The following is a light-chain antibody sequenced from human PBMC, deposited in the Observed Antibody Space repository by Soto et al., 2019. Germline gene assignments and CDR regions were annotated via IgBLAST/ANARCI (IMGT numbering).Light chain of an antibody. J-gene: IGLJ3*02. V-gene: IGLV2-14*03. Sequence: QSALTQPASVSGSPGQSITISCTGTSSDVGGYNYVSWYQQHPGKAPKLMIFDVNNRPSGVPDRFSGSKSGNTASLTISGVLEDEDDADYYCSSTGSSTLVFGGGTQLTVL. CDR1: SSDVGGYNY. CDR2: DVN. CDR3: CSSTGSSTLV.